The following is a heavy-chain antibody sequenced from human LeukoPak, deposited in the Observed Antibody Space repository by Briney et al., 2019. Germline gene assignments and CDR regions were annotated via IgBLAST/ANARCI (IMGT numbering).Heavy chain of an antibody. Sequence: PGGSLRLSCAASGFTFSSYSMNWARQAPGKGLEWVSYISYSSSTIYYADSVKGRFTISRDNGKNSLYLQMNSLRAEDTAVYYCAKPNYYYDSSGYYLDYWGQGTLVTVSS. J-gene: IGHJ4*02. D-gene: IGHD3-22*01. V-gene: IGHV3-48*01. CDR1: GFTFSSYS. CDR3: AKPNYYYDSSGYYLDY. CDR2: ISYSSSTI.